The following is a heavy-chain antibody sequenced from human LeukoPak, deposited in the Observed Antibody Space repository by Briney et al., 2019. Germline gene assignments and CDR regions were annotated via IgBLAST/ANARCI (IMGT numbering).Heavy chain of an antibody. CDR3: AKSYYYGSGNYLFDY. D-gene: IGHD3-10*01. CDR2: ISYDGSNK. Sequence: GRSLRLSCAASGFTFGSYGMHWVRQAPGKGLEWVAVISYDGSNKYYADSVKGRFTISRDNSKNTLYLQMNSLRAEDTAVYYCAKSYYYGSGNYLFDYWGQGTLVTVSS. J-gene: IGHJ4*02. V-gene: IGHV3-30*18. CDR1: GFTFGSYG.